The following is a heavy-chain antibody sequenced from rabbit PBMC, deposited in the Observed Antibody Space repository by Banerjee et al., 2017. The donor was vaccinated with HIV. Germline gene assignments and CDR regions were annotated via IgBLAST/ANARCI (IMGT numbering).Heavy chain of an antibody. CDR2: INAGSSGST. V-gene: IGHV1S40*01. Sequence: QSLEESGGDLVKPGASLTLTCTASGFSFSSNYYMCWVRQAPGKGLEWIACINAGSSGSTYYASWAKGRFTISKTSSTTVTLQMTSLTAADTATYFCARGGVGTTYPYGGMDLRGPGTLVTVS. CDR1: GFSFSSNYY. D-gene: IGHD8-1*01. J-gene: IGHJ6*01. CDR3: ARGGVGTTYPYGGMDL.